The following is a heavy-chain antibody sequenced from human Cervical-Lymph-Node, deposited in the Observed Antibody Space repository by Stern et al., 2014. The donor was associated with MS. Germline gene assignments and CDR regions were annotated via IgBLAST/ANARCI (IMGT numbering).Heavy chain of an antibody. CDR2: IYHSGST. Sequence: QVQLQESGPGLVKPSETLSLTCTVSGYSISSAYYWGWIRQPPGKGLEWIGSIYHSGSTYYNPSLKSRVTISVDTSKNPFSLKLSSGTAADTAVYYCARATDLWGQGTLVTVSS. CDR1: GYSISSAYY. V-gene: IGHV4-38-2*02. CDR3: ARATDL. J-gene: IGHJ5*02.